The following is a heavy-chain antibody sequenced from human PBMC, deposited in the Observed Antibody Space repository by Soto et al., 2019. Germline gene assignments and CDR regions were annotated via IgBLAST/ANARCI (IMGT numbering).Heavy chain of an antibody. J-gene: IGHJ6*02. D-gene: IGHD6-6*01. Sequence: GGSLRLSCAASGFTFSSYGMHCVRQAPCKGLEWVAVIWYDGSNKYYADSVKGRFTISSDNSKNTLYLQMNSLRAEDTAVYYCARDRGSIADYYYYGMDVWGQGTTVTVSS. CDR1: GFTFSSYG. CDR2: IWYDGSNK. V-gene: IGHV3-33*01. CDR3: ARDRGSIADYYYYGMDV.